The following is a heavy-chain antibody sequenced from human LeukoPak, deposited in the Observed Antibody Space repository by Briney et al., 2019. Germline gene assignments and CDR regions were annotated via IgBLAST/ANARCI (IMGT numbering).Heavy chain of an antibody. CDR1: GFTFDDYA. CDR3: AKDMYDSSGYSFDY. J-gene: IGHJ4*02. Sequence: PGGSLRLSCAASGFTFDDYAMHWVRQAPGKGLEWVSGISWNSGSIGYADSVKGQFTISRDNAKNSLYLQMNSLRAEDTALYYCAKDMYDSSGYSFDYWGQGTLVTVSS. D-gene: IGHD3-22*01. V-gene: IGHV3-9*01. CDR2: ISWNSGSI.